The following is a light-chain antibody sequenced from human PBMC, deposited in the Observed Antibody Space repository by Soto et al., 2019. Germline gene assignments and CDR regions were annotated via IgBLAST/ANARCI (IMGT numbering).Light chain of an antibody. V-gene: IGKV1-5*03. Sequence: DTQMTQSTSTLSAYVGDRVTITCRASQSISNCLAWYQQRPGRAPNLLIHTASTLKSGVPSRFSGSGSGTEFTLTISSLQPDDFATYYCQQYKSYSPTFGQGTKVEIK. CDR1: QSISNC. CDR3: QQYKSYSPT. CDR2: TAS. J-gene: IGKJ1*01.